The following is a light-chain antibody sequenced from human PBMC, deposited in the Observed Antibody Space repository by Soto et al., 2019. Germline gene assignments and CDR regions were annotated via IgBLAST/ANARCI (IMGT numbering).Light chain of an antibody. CDR2: AS. V-gene: IGKV3-20*01. J-gene: IGKJ1*01. CDR1: QSVSSTY. Sequence: EIVLTQSPGTLSLSPGESATLSCRASQSVSSTYLAWYQQKPGQAPRLLIYASGRAAGIPDRFSGSGSAPDFTLTISILEPEDFAVYYCQHYGDSRRTFGQGTKVEIK. CDR3: QHYGDSRRT.